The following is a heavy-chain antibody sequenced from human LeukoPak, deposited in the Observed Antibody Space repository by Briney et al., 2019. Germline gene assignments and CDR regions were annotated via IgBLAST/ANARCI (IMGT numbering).Heavy chain of an antibody. J-gene: IGHJ5*02. D-gene: IGHD2-8*01. CDR3: ARHFSLPMYLYWFDP. V-gene: IGHV4-59*08. CDR2: IYYSGST. CDR1: GDSVSGYY. Sequence: SETLSLTCTVSGDSVSGYYWSWIRQPPGKGLEWIGYIYYSGSTNYNPSLKSRVTISVDTSKNQFSLKLSSVTAADTAVYYCARHFSLPMYLYWFDPWGQGTLVTVSS.